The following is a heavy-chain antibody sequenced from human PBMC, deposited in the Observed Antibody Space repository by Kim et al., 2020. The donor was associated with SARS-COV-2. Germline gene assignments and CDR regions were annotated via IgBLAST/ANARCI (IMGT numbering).Heavy chain of an antibody. J-gene: IGHJ4*02. Sequence: SYAESVKGRLSTTRDNAKNTLYLQMTSLRAEDTAIYYCARPLYDYVWGTYWGQGTLVTVSS. CDR3: ARPLYDYVWGTY. D-gene: IGHD3-16*01. V-gene: IGHV3-74*01.